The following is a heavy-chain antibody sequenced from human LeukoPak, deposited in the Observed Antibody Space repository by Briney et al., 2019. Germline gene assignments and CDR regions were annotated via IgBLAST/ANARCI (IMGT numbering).Heavy chain of an antibody. CDR1: GGSIDIYY. CDR3: ATLGYSYGTDY. V-gene: IGHV4-4*07. D-gene: IGHD5-18*01. Sequence: SETLSLTCTVSGGSIDIYYWSWIRQPAGKGLEWIGRIYTSGSTNYNPSLKTRVTMSVDTSKNQFSLKLSSVTAADTAVYYCATLGYSYGTDYWGQGTLVTVSS. CDR2: IYTSGST. J-gene: IGHJ4*02.